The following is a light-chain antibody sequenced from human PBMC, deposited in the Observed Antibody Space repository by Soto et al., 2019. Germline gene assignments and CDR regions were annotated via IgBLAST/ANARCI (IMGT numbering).Light chain of an antibody. V-gene: IGKV3-15*01. Sequence: EFVLTQSPGTLSLSPGERATLSFRASQRLSSNLAWYQQRPGQAPRLLIYGASIRATDIPARFIGSGSGTEFTLTITGLQPEDFATYYCQQNYSIPITFGQGTKVDI. CDR2: GAS. J-gene: IGKJ1*01. CDR3: QQNYSIPIT. CDR1: QRLSSN.